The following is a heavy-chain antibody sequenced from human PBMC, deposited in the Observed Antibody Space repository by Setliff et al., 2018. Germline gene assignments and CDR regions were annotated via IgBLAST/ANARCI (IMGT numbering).Heavy chain of an antibody. J-gene: IGHJ4*02. D-gene: IGHD3-3*01. V-gene: IGHV1-8*02. CDR1: GGTFSSYA. CDR2: MNPNSGNT. CDR3: ARAQSWSGGPYYFDN. Sequence: WASVKVSCKASGGTFSSYAISWVRQATGQGLEWMGWMNPNSGNTGYAQKFQGRVTMTRNTSISTAYMDLSSLRFEDTAVYYCARAQSWSGGPYYFDNWGQGTLVTVSS.